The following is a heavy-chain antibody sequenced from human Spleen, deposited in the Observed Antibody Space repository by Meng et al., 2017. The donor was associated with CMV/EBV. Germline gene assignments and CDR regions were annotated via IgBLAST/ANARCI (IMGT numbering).Heavy chain of an antibody. CDR3: ARQGRVYFDY. J-gene: IGHJ4*02. CDR2: IYYSGST. CDR1: GGSISSYY. D-gene: IGHD5-24*01. Sequence: SETLSLTCTVSGGSISSYYWSWIRQPPGKGLEWIGYIYYSGSTNYNPSLKSRVTMSIHTSEKQFSLRLSSVTAADTAVYYCARQGRVYFDYWGQGVLVTVSS. V-gene: IGHV4-59*12.